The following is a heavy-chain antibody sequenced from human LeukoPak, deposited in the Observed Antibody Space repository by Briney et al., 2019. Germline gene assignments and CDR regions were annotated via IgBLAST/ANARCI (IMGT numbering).Heavy chain of an antibody. CDR2: IKSDGTSI. Sequence: GGSLRLSCAASGFXFSNYWIHWVRQAPGKGLVWVSRIKSDGTSINYADSVKGRFTISRDNAKNRLFLQMNSLRAEDTAVYFCARGHCSGGRCHSVGYYGMDVWGQGTTVTVSS. CDR1: GFXFSNYW. J-gene: IGHJ6*02. D-gene: IGHD2-15*01. CDR3: ARGHCSGGRCHSVGYYGMDV. V-gene: IGHV3-74*01.